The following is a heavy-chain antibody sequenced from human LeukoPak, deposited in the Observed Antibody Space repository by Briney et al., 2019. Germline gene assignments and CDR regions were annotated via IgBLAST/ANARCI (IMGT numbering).Heavy chain of an antibody. J-gene: IGHJ4*02. V-gene: IGHV3-48*03. CDR3: ARETIDCGGDCYDY. CDR1: RFTFSNYE. D-gene: IGHD2-21*01. CDR2: ISTDGTKT. Sequence: GGSLRLSCAASRFTFSNYEMNWVRQAPGKGVEWVSYISTDGTKTYYAGSVKGRFTISRDNAKNSLYLQMNSLRADDTAVYYCARETIDCGGDCYDYWGQGTLATVSS.